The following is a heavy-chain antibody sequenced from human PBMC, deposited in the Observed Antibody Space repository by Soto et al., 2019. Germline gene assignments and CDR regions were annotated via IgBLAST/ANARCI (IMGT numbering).Heavy chain of an antibody. Sequence: GASVKVSCKASGYTFTNFGISWVRQAPGQGLEWMGWINPANGDTRYSQKFQGRVTITRDTSATTAYMDLNSLIPDDTAIYYCAKSGSLDSWGQGTPVTYPQ. V-gene: IGHV1-18*01. J-gene: IGHJ4*02. CDR1: GYTFTNFG. CDR2: INPANGDT. D-gene: IGHD1-26*01. CDR3: AKSGSLDS.